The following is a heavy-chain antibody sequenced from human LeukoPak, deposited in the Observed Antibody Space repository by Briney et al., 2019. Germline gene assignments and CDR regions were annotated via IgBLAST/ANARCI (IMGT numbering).Heavy chain of an antibody. CDR3: AKALVPRHYYGMDV. J-gene: IGHJ6*02. CDR2: ISYDGSNK. Sequence: GGSLRPSCAASGFTFSSYGMHWVRQAPGKGLEWVAVISYDGSNKYYADSVKGRFTISRDNSKNTLYLQMNSLRAEDTAVYYCAKALVPRHYYGMDVWGQGTTVAVSS. V-gene: IGHV3-30*18. D-gene: IGHD2-8*02. CDR1: GFTFSSYG.